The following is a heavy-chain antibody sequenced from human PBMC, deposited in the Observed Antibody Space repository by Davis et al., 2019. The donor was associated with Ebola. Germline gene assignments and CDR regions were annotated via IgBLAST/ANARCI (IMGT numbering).Heavy chain of an antibody. CDR3: ARESWNSGSYDDY. J-gene: IGHJ4*02. CDR2: ISAYNGNT. CDR1: GYTFTSYG. D-gene: IGHD1-26*01. Sequence: ASVQVSCKASGYTFTSYGISWVRQAPGQGLEWMGWISAYNGNTNYVQKLQGRVTITADESTSTAYMELSSLRSEDTAVYYCARESWNSGSYDDYWGQGTLVTVSS. V-gene: IGHV1-18*01.